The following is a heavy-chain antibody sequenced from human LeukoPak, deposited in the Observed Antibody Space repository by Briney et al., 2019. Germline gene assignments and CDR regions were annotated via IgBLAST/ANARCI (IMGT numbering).Heavy chain of an antibody. J-gene: IGHJ4*02. CDR2: INHSGST. D-gene: IGHD2-2*01. CDR3: ARLSRSYFDY. V-gene: IGHV4-34*01. CDR1: GGSLSGYY. Sequence: SETLSPTCTVYGGSLSGYYWSWIRQPPGKGLEWIGEINHSGSTNYNPSLKSRVTISVDTSKNQFSLKLSSVTAADTAVYYCARLSRSYFDYWGQGTLVTVSS.